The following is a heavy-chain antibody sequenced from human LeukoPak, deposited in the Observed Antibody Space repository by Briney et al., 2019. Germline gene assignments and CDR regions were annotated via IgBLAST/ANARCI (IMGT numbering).Heavy chain of an antibody. CDR3: ARGHAGGYSGSYYGN. V-gene: IGHV1-69*13. CDR1: GGTFSNYA. D-gene: IGHD1-26*01. Sequence: SVKVSCKASGGTFSNYAISWVRQAPGQGLEWMGEIIPIFGTANYAQKFQDRVTITADEPTSTAYMELSSLRSEDTAVYYCARGHAGGYSGSYYGNWGQGTLAIVSS. CDR2: IIPIFGTA. J-gene: IGHJ4*02.